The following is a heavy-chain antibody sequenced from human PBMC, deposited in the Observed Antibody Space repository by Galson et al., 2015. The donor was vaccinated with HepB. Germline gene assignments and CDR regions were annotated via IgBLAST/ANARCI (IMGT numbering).Heavy chain of an antibody. CDR3: ARDLDEGAVHYWYFDL. CDR2: ISAYNGNT. CDR1: GYTFTSYG. J-gene: IGHJ2*01. V-gene: IGHV1-18*01. Sequence: SVKVSCKASGYTFTSYGISWVRQAPGQGLEWMGWISAYNGNTNYAQKLQGRVTMTTDTSTSTAYMELRSLRSDDTAVYYCARDLDEGAVHYWYFDLWGRGTLVTVSS. D-gene: IGHD1-26*01.